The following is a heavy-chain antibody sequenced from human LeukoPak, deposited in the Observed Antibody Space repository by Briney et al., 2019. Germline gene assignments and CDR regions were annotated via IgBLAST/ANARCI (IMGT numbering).Heavy chain of an antibody. V-gene: IGHV3-7*01. D-gene: IGHD3-16*01. CDR2: IKEDGTTI. CDR3: ARVVDYGWFDP. Sequence: PGGSLRLSCEGSGFTFSDAWMNWVRQAPGKGLEWVANIKEDGTTIYYVDSVKGRFTISRDNAKNSLYLQMNSVRDEDTAVYYCARVVDYGWFDPWGQGTLVAVSS. J-gene: IGHJ5*02. CDR1: GFTFSDAW.